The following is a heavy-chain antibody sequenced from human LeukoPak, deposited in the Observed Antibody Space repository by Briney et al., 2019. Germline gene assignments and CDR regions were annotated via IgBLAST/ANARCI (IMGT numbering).Heavy chain of an antibody. V-gene: IGHV3-21*04. CDR3: AKLREWELPDLFDY. J-gene: IGHJ4*02. CDR1: GFTFSTYS. CDR2: ISGSSSYI. Sequence: GGSLRLSCAVSGFTFSTYSMNWVRQAPGKGLEWVSSISGSSSYIYYADSVKGRFTISRDNSKNTLYLQMNSLRAEDTAVYYCAKLREWELPDLFDYWGQGTLVTVSS. D-gene: IGHD1-26*01.